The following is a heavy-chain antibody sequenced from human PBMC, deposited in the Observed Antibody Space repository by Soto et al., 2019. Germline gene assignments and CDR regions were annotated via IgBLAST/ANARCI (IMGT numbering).Heavy chain of an antibody. CDR2: ISAYNGNT. J-gene: IGHJ4*02. CDR3: AREILRDFWSGYSHPFDY. V-gene: IGHV1-18*01. D-gene: IGHD3-3*01. Sequence: ASVKVSCKASGYTFTSYGISWVRHAPGQGLEWMGWISAYNGNTNYAQKLQGRVTMTTDTSTSTAYMELRSLRSDDTAVYYCAREILRDFWSGYSHPFDYWGQGTLVTVSS. CDR1: GYTFTSYG.